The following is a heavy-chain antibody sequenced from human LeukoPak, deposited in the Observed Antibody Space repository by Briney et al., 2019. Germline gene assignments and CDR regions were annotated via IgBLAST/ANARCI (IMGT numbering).Heavy chain of an antibody. Sequence: GGSLRLSCAASGFTFSSYAMSWVRQAPGKGLEWVSAIGGSGGSTYYADSVKGRFTISRDNSKNTLYLQMNSLRAEDTAVYYCAKDQGDSSGYLGYYYYYGMDVWGQGTTVTVSS. CDR1: GFTFSSYA. V-gene: IGHV3-23*01. CDR2: IGGSGGST. J-gene: IGHJ6*02. CDR3: AKDQGDSSGYLGYYYYYGMDV. D-gene: IGHD3-22*01.